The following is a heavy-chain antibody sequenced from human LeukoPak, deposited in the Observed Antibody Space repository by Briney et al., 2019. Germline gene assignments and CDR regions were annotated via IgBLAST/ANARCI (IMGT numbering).Heavy chain of an antibody. D-gene: IGHD2/OR15-2a*01. CDR1: GGTFSSYA. V-gene: IGHV1-8*02. J-gene: IGHJ4*02. Sequence: ASVKVSCKASGGTFSSYAISWVRQAPGQGLEWMGWMNPNSGNTGYAQKFQGRVTMTRNTSISTAYMELSSLRSEDTAVYYCARGNLIVRGDYWGQGTLVTVSS. CDR2: MNPNSGNT. CDR3: ARGNLIVRGDY.